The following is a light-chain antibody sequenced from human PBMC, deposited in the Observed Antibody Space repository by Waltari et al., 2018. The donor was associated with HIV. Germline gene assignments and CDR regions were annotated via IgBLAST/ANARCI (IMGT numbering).Light chain of an antibody. V-gene: IGLV1-47*01. CDR1: SSNIGRNY. J-gene: IGLJ1*01. Sequence: QSVLTQPPSASGTPGQRVTIYCSGSSSNIGRNYVYWYQQLPGTAPKLLIYRNNPRPSGVPDRFSGSKSGTSASLAISGLRSEDEADYYCAAWDDSLSGPNYVFGTGTKVTVL. CDR2: RNN. CDR3: AAWDDSLSGPNYV.